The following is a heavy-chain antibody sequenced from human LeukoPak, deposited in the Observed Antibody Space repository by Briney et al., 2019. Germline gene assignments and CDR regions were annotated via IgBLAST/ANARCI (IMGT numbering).Heavy chain of an antibody. V-gene: IGHV3-9*01. CDR3: AKVNGEFEGPSDF. Sequence: PGGSLRLSCAASGFTFDACAMHWVRLAPGRGLEWVSGISANSGSIGYADAVKGRFTISRDNAKGSLFLQMNSLRVEDTAFYYCAKVNGEFEGPSDFWGQGILVTVSS. CDR2: ISANSGSI. CDR1: GFTFDACA. D-gene: IGHD2-8*01. J-gene: IGHJ1*01.